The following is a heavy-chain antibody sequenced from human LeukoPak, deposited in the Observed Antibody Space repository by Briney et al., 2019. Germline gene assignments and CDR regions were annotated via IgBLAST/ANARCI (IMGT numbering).Heavy chain of an antibody. CDR3: ASSRAVVQGVTSPFDY. D-gene: IGHD3-10*01. CDR2: ISGSGGST. CDR1: YX. J-gene: IGHJ4*02. Sequence: YXMXWXRXAPXKGLEWVSAISGSGGSTYYADSVKGRFTISRDNSKNTLYLQMNSLRAEDTAVYYCASSRAVVQGVTSPFDYWGQGTLVTVSS. V-gene: IGHV3-23*01.